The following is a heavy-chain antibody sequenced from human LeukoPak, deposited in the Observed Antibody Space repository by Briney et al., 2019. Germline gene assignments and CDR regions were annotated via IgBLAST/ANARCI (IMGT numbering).Heavy chain of an antibody. V-gene: IGHV4-31*03. CDR1: GGSISSGVYY. J-gene: IGHJ4*02. CDR2: IYYSGST. D-gene: IGHD3-10*01. CDR3: ARALSYGSGPAGYYFDY. Sequence: SETLSLTCTVSGGSISSGVYYWSWIRQHPGKGLEWIGYIYYSGSTYYNPSLKSRVTISVDTSKNQFPLRLSSVTAADTAVYYCARALSYGSGPAGYYFDYWGQGTLVTVSS.